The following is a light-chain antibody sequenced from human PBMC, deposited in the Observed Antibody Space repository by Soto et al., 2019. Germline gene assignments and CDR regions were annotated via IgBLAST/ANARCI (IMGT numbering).Light chain of an antibody. J-gene: IGKJ5*01. V-gene: IGKV3D-20*01. Sequence: EIVLTQSPATLSLSPGERATLSCGASQSVSSSYLAWYQQKPGLAPRLLIYDASSRATGIPDRFSGRGSGTGFTLTISRLEPEDCAVYYCQQYGSSLLTFGQRTPLEMK. CDR2: DAS. CDR1: QSVSSSY. CDR3: QQYGSSLLT.